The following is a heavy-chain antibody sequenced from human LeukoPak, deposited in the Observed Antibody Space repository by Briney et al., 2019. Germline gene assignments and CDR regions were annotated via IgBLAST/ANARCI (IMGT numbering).Heavy chain of an antibody. V-gene: IGHV3-21*04. J-gene: IGHJ5*02. Sequence: PGGSLRLSCAASGFTFSSYRMNWVRQAPGKGLEWVSSITASSTAIYSADSVKGRFTISRDNSKNTVYLQMNSLRAEDTATYYCARDIRNYYDSGAYGWFDPWGQGTLVPVSS. CDR3: ARDIRNYYDSGAYGWFDP. D-gene: IGHD3-10*01. CDR2: ITASSTAI. CDR1: GFTFSSYR.